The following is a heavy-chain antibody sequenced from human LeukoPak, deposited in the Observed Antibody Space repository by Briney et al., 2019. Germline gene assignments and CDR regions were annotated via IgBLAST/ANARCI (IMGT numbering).Heavy chain of an antibody. J-gene: IGHJ4*02. D-gene: IGHD3-3*01. CDR2: IYYSGST. V-gene: IGHV4-31*03. Sequence: SETLSLTCTVSGGSISVGGHYWSWIRQHPGKGLEWIGYIYYSGSTYYNPSLKSRVTMSVDTSKNQFSLKLSSVTAADTAVYYCARDLSGYSSFDYWGQGTLVTVSP. CDR1: GGSISVGGHY. CDR3: ARDLSGYSSFDY.